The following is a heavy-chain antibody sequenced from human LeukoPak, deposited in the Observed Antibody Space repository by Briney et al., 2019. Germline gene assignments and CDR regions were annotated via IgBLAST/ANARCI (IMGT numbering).Heavy chain of an antibody. J-gene: IGHJ4*02. CDR1: GFTFDDYA. Sequence: GGSLRLSCAASGFTFDDYAMHWVRQAPGKGLEWVSGISWNSGSIGYADSVKGRFTISRDNSKNTLYLQMNSLRAEDTAVYYCARDLGRNYGDYDTNFDYWGQGTLVTVSS. CDR2: ISWNSGSI. D-gene: IGHD4-17*01. CDR3: ARDLGRNYGDYDTNFDY. V-gene: IGHV3-9*01.